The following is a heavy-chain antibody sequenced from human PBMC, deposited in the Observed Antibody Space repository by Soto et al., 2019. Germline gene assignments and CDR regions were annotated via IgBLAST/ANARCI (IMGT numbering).Heavy chain of an antibody. CDR3: AREPHEFWTSYWFDP. J-gene: IGHJ5*02. Sequence: GASVKVSCKTSGYTFNTYGINWVRQAPGQGLELMGWISAYDGKTTYAEKFQGRVTLTTDTSTSTAYMELRSLRSDDTAIYYCAREPHEFWTSYWFDPWGQGTPVTVS. CDR1: GYTFNTYG. V-gene: IGHV1-18*01. D-gene: IGHD3-3*01. CDR2: ISAYDGKT.